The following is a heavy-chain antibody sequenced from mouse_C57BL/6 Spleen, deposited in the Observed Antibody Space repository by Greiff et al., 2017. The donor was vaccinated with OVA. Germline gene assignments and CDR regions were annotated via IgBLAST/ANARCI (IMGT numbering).Heavy chain of an antibody. V-gene: IGHV1-26*01. CDR3: ARWITTVVAHFDY. CDR2: INPNNGGT. CDR1: GYTFTDYY. J-gene: IGHJ2*01. Sequence: EVQLQQSGPELVKPGASVKISCKASGYTFTDYYMNWVKQSHGKSLEWIGDINPNNGGTSYNQKFKGKATLTVDKSSSTAYMELRSLTSEDSAVYYCARWITTVVAHFDYWGQGTTLTVSS. D-gene: IGHD1-1*01.